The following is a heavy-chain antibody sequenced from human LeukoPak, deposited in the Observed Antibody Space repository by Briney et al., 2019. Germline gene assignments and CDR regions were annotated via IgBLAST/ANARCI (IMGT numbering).Heavy chain of an antibody. CDR2: IYYSGNT. CDR1: GGSLSCYY. Sequence: SETLSLTFTVSGGSLSCYYWSWLRQPPGKGLAGIGHIYYSGNTIYNPSLKSRVTISIDTSKNQFSLKLSSVTAADTAVYYCARRIYNYDYWGQGTLVTVSS. V-gene: IGHV4-59*01. D-gene: IGHD5-12*01. J-gene: IGHJ4*02. CDR3: ARRIYNYDY.